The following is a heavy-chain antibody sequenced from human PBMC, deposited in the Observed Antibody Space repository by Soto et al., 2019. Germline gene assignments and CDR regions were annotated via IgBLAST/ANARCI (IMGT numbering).Heavy chain of an antibody. D-gene: IGHD5-18*01. CDR2: IVVGSGNT. J-gene: IGHJ4*02. V-gene: IGHV1-58*01. Sequence: QMQLVQSGPEVKKPGTSVKVSCKASGFTFTNSAVQWVRQARGQRLEWIGWIVVGSGNTNYAQKFQERVTITRDMSTSTAYIELSSLRSEDTAVYYCATDKGDSYGYGNYWGQGTLVTVSS. CDR3: ATDKGDSYGYGNY. CDR1: GFTFTNSA.